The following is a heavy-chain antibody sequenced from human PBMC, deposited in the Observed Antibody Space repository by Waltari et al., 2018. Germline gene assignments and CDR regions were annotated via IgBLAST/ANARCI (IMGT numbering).Heavy chain of an antibody. CDR1: GYTFTSYD. V-gene: IGHV1-8*01. CDR3: ARPPGGTFYYYYGMDV. J-gene: IGHJ6*02. D-gene: IGHD2-15*01. Sequence: QVQLVQSGAEMKKPGASVTVSCKSSGYTFTSYDINWVRPPTGQGLAGMGWMNPKSGNTGYAQKYQGRVTMTRNTSISTAYMELSSLRSEDTAVYYCARPPGGTFYYYYGMDVWGQGTTVTVSS. CDR2: MNPKSGNT.